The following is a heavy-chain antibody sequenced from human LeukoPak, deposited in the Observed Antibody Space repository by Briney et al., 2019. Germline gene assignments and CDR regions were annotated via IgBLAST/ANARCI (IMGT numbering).Heavy chain of an antibody. CDR2: IYYSGST. CDR3: AGYSGYASFDY. V-gene: IGHV4-59*01. J-gene: IGHJ4*02. D-gene: IGHD5-12*01. Sequence: ASETLSLTCTVSGGSISSYYWSWIRQPPGKGLEWIGYIYYSGSTNYNPSLKSRVTISVDTSKNQFSLKLSSVTAADTAVYYCAGYSGYASFDYWGQGTLVTVSS. CDR1: GGSISSYY.